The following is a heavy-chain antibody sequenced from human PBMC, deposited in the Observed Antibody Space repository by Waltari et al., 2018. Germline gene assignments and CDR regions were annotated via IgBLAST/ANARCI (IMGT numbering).Heavy chain of an antibody. D-gene: IGHD3-16*02. CDR3: ARNYRDY. CDR1: GFTFSNYW. Sequence: EVQLVESGGGLVQPGGSLRLSCAASGFTFSNYWMPWVRQVPGKGLVWVSRISGDGRITHYADSVKGRFTISRDNAENTLYLQMNSLTVEDTAVYYCARNYRDYWGQGTLVTVSS. V-gene: IGHV3-74*01. CDR2: ISGDGRIT. J-gene: IGHJ4*02.